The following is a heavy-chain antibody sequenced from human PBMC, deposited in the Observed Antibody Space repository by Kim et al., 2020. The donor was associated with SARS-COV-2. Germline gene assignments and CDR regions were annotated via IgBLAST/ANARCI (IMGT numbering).Heavy chain of an antibody. V-gene: IGHV3-74*01. CDR1: DFIFDNYW. CDR2: ISGPGSST. J-gene: IGHJ4*02. D-gene: IGHD5-12*01. Sequence: GGSLRLSCAASDFIFDNYWMHWVRRAPGKGLEWVARISGPGSSTDYAEAVKGRFTISRDNAKNILYLHMTDLRAEDTAVYYCGRASYWWLRGDFWGQGSLVTVSS. CDR3: GRASYWWLRGDF.